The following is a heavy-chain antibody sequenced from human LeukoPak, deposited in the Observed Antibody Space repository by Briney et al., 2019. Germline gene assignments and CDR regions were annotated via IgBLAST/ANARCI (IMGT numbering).Heavy chain of an antibody. CDR3: ASGGWYVLGDY. CDR2: IYYSGST. V-gene: IGHV4-31*03. CDR1: GGSISSGGYY. J-gene: IGHJ4*02. Sequence: PSETLSLTCTVSGGSISSGGYYWSWIRQYPGEGLEWIGYIYYSGSTYYNPSLKSRVTVSVDTSKNQFSLKLSSVTAADTAVYYCASGGWYVLGDYWGQGTLVTVSS. D-gene: IGHD6-19*01.